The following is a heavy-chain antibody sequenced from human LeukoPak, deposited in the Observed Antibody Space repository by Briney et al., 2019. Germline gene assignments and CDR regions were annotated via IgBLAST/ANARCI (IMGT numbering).Heavy chain of an antibody. D-gene: IGHD3-10*01. J-gene: IGHJ5*02. CDR2: IYYSGST. Sequence: SETLSLTCTVSGGSVSSGSYYWSWIRQPPGKGLEWIGYIYYSGSTNYNPSLKSRVTISVDTSKNQFSLKLSSVTAADTAVYYCARGVVTYYYGSGSYRFDPWGQGTLATVSS. CDR3: ARGVVTYYYGSGSYRFDP. CDR1: GGSVSSGSYY. V-gene: IGHV4-61*01.